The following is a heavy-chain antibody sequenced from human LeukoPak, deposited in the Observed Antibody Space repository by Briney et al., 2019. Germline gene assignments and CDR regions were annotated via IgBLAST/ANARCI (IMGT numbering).Heavy chain of an antibody. CDR3: VCTRRGSGSYRGFDY. CDR2: ISAYNGNT. Sequence: ASVKVSCKASGYTFTSYGISWVRQAPGQGLEWMGWISAYNGNTNYAQKLQGRVTMTTDTSTSTAYMELRSLRSDDTAVYYCVCTRRGSGSYRGFDYWGQGTLVTVSS. J-gene: IGHJ4*02. D-gene: IGHD3-10*01. CDR1: GYTFTSYG. V-gene: IGHV1-18*01.